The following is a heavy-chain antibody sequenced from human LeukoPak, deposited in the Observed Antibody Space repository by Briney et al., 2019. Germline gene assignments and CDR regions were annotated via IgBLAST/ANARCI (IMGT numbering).Heavy chain of an antibody. D-gene: IGHD6-13*01. CDR2: ISGSGGST. Sequence: GGSLRLSCAASGFTFSSYAMSWVRQAPGKGLEWVSAISGSGGSTYYADSVKGRFTISRDNSKNTLYLQMNSLRAEDTAVYHCAKPSAAGNGYFDYWGQGTLVTVSS. CDR3: AKPSAAGNGYFDY. V-gene: IGHV3-23*01. J-gene: IGHJ4*02. CDR1: GFTFSSYA.